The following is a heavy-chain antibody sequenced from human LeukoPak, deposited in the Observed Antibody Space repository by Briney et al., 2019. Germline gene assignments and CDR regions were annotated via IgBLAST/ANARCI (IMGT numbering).Heavy chain of an antibody. CDR1: GFTFSSYE. J-gene: IGHJ4*02. CDR3: ARDRGGGYSYGAVDY. V-gene: IGHV3-48*03. Sequence: GGSLRLSCAASGFTFSSYEMNWVRQAPGKGLEWVSYISSSGSTIYYADSVKGRLTISRDNAKNSLYLQMNSLRAEDTAVYYCARDRGGGYSYGAVDYWGQGTLVTVSS. D-gene: IGHD5-18*01. CDR2: ISSSGSTI.